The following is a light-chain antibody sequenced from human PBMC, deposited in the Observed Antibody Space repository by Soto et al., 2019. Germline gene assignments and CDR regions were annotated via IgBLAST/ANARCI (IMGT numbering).Light chain of an antibody. J-gene: IGKJ4*01. CDR3: QQTFITPPLT. Sequence: DIQMTQSPSSLSASIGDRITITCRASQSISTYLNWYQQKPGKAPSLLIYGASTLQSGVPSRFSGSGSATDFTLTISSLQPEDFATYYCQQTFITPPLTFGGGTKVEIK. CDR1: QSISTY. CDR2: GAS. V-gene: IGKV1-39*01.